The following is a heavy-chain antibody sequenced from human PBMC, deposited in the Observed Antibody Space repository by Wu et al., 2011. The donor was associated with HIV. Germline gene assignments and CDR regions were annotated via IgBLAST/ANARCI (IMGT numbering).Heavy chain of an antibody. CDR2: ISSSSSAI. J-gene: IGHJ2*01. V-gene: IGHV3-48*01. CDR3: ARLGSNYFDSSGYYHWYFDL. D-gene: IGHD3-22*01. CDR1: GFTFSRSS. Sequence: RLSCAASGFTFSRSSMNWVRQAPGKGLEWVSYISSSSSAIFYADSVKGRFTISRDNAKNSLYLQMNSLRAEDTAVYYSARLGSNYFDSSGYYHWYFDLWGRGTLVTVSS.